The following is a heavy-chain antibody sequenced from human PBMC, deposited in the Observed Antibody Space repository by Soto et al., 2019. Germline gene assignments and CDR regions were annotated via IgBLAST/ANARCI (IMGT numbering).Heavy chain of an antibody. CDR3: ARHYDFWSGYYNYYYGMDV. V-gene: IGHV1-69*06. J-gene: IGHJ6*02. CDR2: IIPIFGTA. Sequence: SVKVSCKASGGTFSSYAISWVRQAPGQGLEWMGGIIPIFGTANYAQKFQGRVTITADKSTSTAYMELSSLRSEDTAVYYCARHYDFWSGYYNYYYGMDVWGQGTTVTVSS. D-gene: IGHD3-3*01. CDR1: GGTFSSYA.